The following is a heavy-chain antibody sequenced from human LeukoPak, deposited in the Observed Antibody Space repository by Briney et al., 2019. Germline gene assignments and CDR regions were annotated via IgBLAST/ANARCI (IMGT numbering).Heavy chain of an antibody. CDR2: INPNSGGT. CDR1: GYTFTSYY. J-gene: IGHJ4*02. D-gene: IGHD2-8*01. CDR3: ARESRGYCTNGVCTNFDY. V-gene: IGHV1-2*06. Sequence: GASVKVSCKASGYTFTSYYMHWVRQAPGQGLEWMGRINPNSGGTNYAQKFQGRVTMTRDTSISTAYMELSRLRSDDTAVYYCARESRGYCTNGVCTNFDYWGQGTLVTVSS.